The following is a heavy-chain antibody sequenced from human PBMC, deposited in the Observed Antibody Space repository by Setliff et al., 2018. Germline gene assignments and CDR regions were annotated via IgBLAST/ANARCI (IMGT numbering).Heavy chain of an antibody. CDR2: INYSGIT. CDR1: GDSISSSSYY. D-gene: IGHD2-15*01. V-gene: IGHV4-39*01. J-gene: IGHJ3*02. Sequence: SETLSLTCSVSGDSISSSSYYWGWIRQPPGKGLEWIGSINYSGITYYSPSLKSRVIVSVDTSKNQFSPKLSSVTAADTAVYYCARLPGYCNGGNCYGYYTFYIWGQGTMVTVS. CDR3: ARLPGYCNGGNCYGYYTFYI.